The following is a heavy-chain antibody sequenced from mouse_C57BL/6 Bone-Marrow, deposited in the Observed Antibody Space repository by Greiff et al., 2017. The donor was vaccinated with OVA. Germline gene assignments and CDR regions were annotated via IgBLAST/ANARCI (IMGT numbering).Heavy chain of an antibody. J-gene: IGHJ1*03. Sequence: EVMLVESEGGLVQPGSSMKLSCTASGFTFSDYYMAWVRQVPEKGLEWVANINYDGSSTYYLDSLKSRFIISRDNAKNILYLQMSSLKSEDTATYYCARDPPTVVNWYFDVWGTGTTVTVSS. CDR3: ARDPPTVVNWYFDV. CDR1: GFTFSDYY. V-gene: IGHV5-16*01. CDR2: INYDGSST. D-gene: IGHD1-1*01.